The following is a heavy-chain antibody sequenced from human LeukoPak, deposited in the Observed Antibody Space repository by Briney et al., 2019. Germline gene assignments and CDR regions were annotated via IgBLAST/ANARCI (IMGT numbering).Heavy chain of an antibody. CDR2: INPSGGSP. CDR1: GYTFASHY. CDR3: ARKYSYNSGGLDH. J-gene: IGHJ4*02. D-gene: IGHD6-19*01. Sequence: ASEKVSCKASGYTFASHYMHWVRQAPGQGLEWMGVINPSGGSPTYAQKFQGRVNMTRDTSTSTFYMELSSLRSEDTAMYYCARKYSYNSGGLDHWGQGALVTVPS. V-gene: IGHV1-46*01.